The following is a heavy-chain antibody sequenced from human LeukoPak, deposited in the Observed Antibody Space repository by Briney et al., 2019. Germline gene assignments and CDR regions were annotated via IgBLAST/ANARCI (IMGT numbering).Heavy chain of an antibody. J-gene: IGHJ6*02. Sequence: GGSLRLSCAASGFTFSSYEMNWVRQAPGKGLEWGSYISSSGSTIYYADSVKGRFTISRDNAKNSLYLQMNSLRAEDTAVYYCARWGSTYYYYGMDVWGQGTTVTVSS. CDR2: ISSSGSTI. D-gene: IGHD7-27*01. CDR1: GFTFSSYE. V-gene: IGHV3-48*03. CDR3: ARWGSTYYYYGMDV.